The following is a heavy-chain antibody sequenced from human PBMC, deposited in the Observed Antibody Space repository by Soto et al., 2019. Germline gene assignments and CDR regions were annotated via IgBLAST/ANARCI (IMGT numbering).Heavy chain of an antibody. CDR2: ISGSGGST. Sequence: GGSLRLSCAASGFTFSSYAMSWVRQAPGKGLEWVSAISGSGGSTYYADSVKGRFTISRDNSKNTLYLQMNSLRAEDTAVYYCAKDPKGQGIAAAGAPRSAGENWGQGTLVTVSS. D-gene: IGHD6-13*01. V-gene: IGHV3-23*01. CDR3: AKDPKGQGIAAAGAPRSAGEN. CDR1: GFTFSSYA. J-gene: IGHJ4*02.